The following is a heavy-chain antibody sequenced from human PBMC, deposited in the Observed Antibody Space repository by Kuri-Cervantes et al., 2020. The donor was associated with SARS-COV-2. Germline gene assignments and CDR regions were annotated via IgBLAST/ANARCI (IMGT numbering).Heavy chain of an antibody. CDR2: IRSKAYGGTT. V-gene: IGHV3-49*04. CDR1: GFTFGDYA. Sequence: LSLTCTASGFTFGDYAMSWVRQAPGKGLGWVGFIRSKAYGGTTEYAASVKGRFTISRDDSKSIAYLQMNSLKTEDTAVYYCTSNDFWSGYYFDYWGQGTLVTVSS. D-gene: IGHD3-3*01. J-gene: IGHJ4*02. CDR3: TSNDFWSGYYFDY.